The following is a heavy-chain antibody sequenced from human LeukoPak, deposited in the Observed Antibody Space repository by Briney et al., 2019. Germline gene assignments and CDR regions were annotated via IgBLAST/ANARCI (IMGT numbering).Heavy chain of an antibody. CDR3: ARAGITGTTVDY. CDR1: GGSFSGYY. CDR2: INHSGST. J-gene: IGHJ4*02. Sequence: SETLSLTCAVYGGSFSGYYWSWIRQPPGKGLEWIGEINHSGSTNYNPSLKSRVTISVDTSKSQFSLKLSSVTAADTAVYYCARAGITGTTVDYWGQGTLVTVSS. D-gene: IGHD1-7*01. V-gene: IGHV4-34*01.